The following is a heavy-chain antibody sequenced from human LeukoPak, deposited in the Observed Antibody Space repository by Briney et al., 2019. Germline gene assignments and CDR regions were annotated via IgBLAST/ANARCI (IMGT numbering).Heavy chain of an antibody. Sequence: GGPVRLSCAASGFTFSSFSIQRVSQAPGKALEWVADISYEGSNKYYADYVKGRFTISSDNSKNTLYLEMNSLRTEDTAVYYCAKGGLQTRNWYFALWGRGTLVTVSS. V-gene: IGHV3-30*18. D-gene: IGHD5-18*01. CDR2: ISYEGSNK. CDR3: AKGGLQTRNWYFAL. J-gene: IGHJ2*01. CDR1: GFTFSSFS.